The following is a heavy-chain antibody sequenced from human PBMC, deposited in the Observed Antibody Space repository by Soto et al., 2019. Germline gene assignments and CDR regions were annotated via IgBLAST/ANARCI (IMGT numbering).Heavy chain of an antibody. CDR1: GFTFSSYS. V-gene: IGHV3-21*01. J-gene: IGHJ3*02. D-gene: IGHD1-1*01. Sequence: EVQLVESGGGLVKPGGSLRLSCAASGFTFSSYSMNWVRQAPGKGLEWVSSISSSSSYIYYADSVKGRFTISRDNAKNSVYLQTNILRAEATAVYYCARDVYIWNDDVDIWGQGTMVTVSS. CDR2: ISSSSSYI. CDR3: ARDVYIWNDDVDI.